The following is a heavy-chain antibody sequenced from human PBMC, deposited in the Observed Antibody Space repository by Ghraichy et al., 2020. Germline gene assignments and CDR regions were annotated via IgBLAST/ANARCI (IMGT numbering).Heavy chain of an antibody. CDR1: GFTITGHF. V-gene: IGHV3-72*01. CDR2: SRNKAKSYTI. CDR3: AGSYSHSSGYYYVGDY. Sequence: GGSLRLSCAASGFTITGHFIDWVRQAPGKGLEWVGRSRNKAKSYTIEYAASVKGRFTISRDDSKNSLYLHMNSLKTEDTAVYYCAGSYSHSSGYYYVGDYWGQGTLVTVSS. J-gene: IGHJ4*02. D-gene: IGHD3-22*01.